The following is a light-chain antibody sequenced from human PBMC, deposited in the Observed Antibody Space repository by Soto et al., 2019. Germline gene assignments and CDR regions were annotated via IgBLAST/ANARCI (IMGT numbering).Light chain of an antibody. J-gene: IGKJ1*01. CDR1: QTVISTY. Sequence: ETVLTQSPGTLSLSPGERATLSCRASQTVISTYLAWYQQKPGQAPRLLIYGASSRATGIPARFSGSGSGTDFTLTISRLEPEDFAVYYCQQYGSSGTFGQGTKVDIK. V-gene: IGKV3-20*01. CDR2: GAS. CDR3: QQYGSSGT.